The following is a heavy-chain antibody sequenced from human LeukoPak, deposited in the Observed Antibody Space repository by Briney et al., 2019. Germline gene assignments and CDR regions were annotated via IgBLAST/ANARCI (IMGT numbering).Heavy chain of an antibody. CDR1: GFTFSSYA. CDR3: ARARLPFLEWQPPGY. D-gene: IGHD3-3*02. CDR2: ISYDGSNK. V-gene: IGHV3-30-3*01. Sequence: PGGSLRLSCAASGFTFSSYAMHWVRQAPGKGLEWVAVISYDGSNKYYADSVKGRFTISRDNSKNTLYLQMNSLRAEDTAVYYCARARLPFLEWQPPGYWGQGTLVTVSS. J-gene: IGHJ4*02.